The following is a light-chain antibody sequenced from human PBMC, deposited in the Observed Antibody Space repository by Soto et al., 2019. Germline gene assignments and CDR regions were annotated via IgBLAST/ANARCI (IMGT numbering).Light chain of an antibody. Sequence: EVLMTQSPATLSMSLGERATLSCRASQSVTSNLAWYQQKPGQAPRLLIYGASTRATGIPARFSGGGSGTEFTLTISSLQSEDFAVYYCQQYVNWPVTFGQGTKVEIK. V-gene: IGKV3-15*01. CDR2: GAS. J-gene: IGKJ1*01. CDR1: QSVTSN. CDR3: QQYVNWPVT.